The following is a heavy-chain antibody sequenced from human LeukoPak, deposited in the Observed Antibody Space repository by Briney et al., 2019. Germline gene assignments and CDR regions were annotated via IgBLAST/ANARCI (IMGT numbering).Heavy chain of an antibody. J-gene: IGHJ4*02. CDR1: GFTFSSYW. D-gene: IGHD1-14*01. V-gene: IGHV3-7*04. CDR3: ARARIDY. Sequence: GGSLRLSCVGSGFTFSSYWMTWVRQAPGKGLEWVANIKDDGSEKYSVDSVKGRFTISRDNAKNLLYLQMSSLRAEDTAVYYCARARIDYWGQGTLVTVPS. CDR2: IKDDGSEK.